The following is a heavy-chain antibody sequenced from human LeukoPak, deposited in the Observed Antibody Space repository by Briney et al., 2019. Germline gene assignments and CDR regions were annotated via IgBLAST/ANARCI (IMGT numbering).Heavy chain of an antibody. Sequence: SVKVSCKASGGTFSSYAVSWVRQAPGQGLEWMGRLIPLLGIANYAQKFQGRVTIIADKTTSTAYMKLSSLRSEDTAVYYCARDIVVDKGGMDVWGQGTTVTVSS. CDR3: ARDIVVDKGGMDV. J-gene: IGHJ6*02. CDR1: GGTFSSYA. CDR2: LIPLLGIA. V-gene: IGHV1-69*04. D-gene: IGHD2-2*01.